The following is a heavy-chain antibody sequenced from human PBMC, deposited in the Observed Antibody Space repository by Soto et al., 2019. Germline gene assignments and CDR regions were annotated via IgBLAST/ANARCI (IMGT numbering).Heavy chain of an antibody. CDR2: IGPASGDT. D-gene: IGHD3-10*01. Sequence: ASVKVSCKASGYTFTGHYIHWVRQAPGQGPEWMGEIGPASGDTRYAQKFQGRVTMTRDTSITTVCMELNNLSPDDTAAYYCGRGRSGQLVVFYWGQGTPVTVSS. J-gene: IGHJ4*02. V-gene: IGHV1-2*02. CDR1: GYTFTGHY. CDR3: GRGRSGQLVVFY.